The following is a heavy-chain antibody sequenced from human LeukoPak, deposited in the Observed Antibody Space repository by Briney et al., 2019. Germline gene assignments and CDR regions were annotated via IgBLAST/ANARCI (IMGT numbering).Heavy chain of an antibody. V-gene: IGHV4-34*01. Sequence: SETLSLTCAVYGGSFSGYYWSWIRQPPGKGLEWIGEINHSGSTNYNPSLKSRVTMSVDTSNKQFSLKLSSVTAADTAVYYCARGSMYSTSSGLVYWGQGTLVTVSS. D-gene: IGHD6-6*01. CDR2: INHSGST. CDR1: GGSFSGYY. CDR3: ARGSMYSTSSGLVY. J-gene: IGHJ4*02.